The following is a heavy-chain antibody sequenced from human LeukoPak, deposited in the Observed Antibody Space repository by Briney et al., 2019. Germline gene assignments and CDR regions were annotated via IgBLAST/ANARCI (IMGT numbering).Heavy chain of an antibody. J-gene: IGHJ4*02. CDR2: IRYDGSNK. CDR1: GFTFSSYG. D-gene: IGHD4-17*01. CDR3: AKREIPYGDQYYFDY. V-gene: IGHV3-30*02. Sequence: PGGSLRLSCAASGFTFSSYGMHWVRQAPGKGLEWVAFIRYDGSNKYYADSVKGRFTISRDNSKNTLYLQMNSLRAEDTAVYCCAKREIPYGDQYYFDYWGQGTLVTVSS.